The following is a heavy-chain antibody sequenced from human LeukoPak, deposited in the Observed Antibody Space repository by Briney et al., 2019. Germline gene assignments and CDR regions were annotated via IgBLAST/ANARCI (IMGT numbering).Heavy chain of an antibody. V-gene: IGHV3-48*03. J-gene: IGHJ4*02. D-gene: IGHD2-15*01. CDR3: ARERTGYFDW. CDR1: GFTFSSYE. CDR2: ISSSGSTI. Sequence: GGSLRLPCAASGFTFSSYEMNWVRQAPGKGLEWVSYISSSGSTIYYADSVKGRFTISRDNAKNSLYLQMNSLRAEDTAVYYCARERTGYFDWWGQGTLVTVSS.